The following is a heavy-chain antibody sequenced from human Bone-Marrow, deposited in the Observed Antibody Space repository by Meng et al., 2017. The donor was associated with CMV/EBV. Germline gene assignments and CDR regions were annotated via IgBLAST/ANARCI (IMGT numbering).Heavy chain of an antibody. CDR1: GFTFSSYW. J-gene: IGHJ3*02. CDR2: IYYSGST. Sequence: GSLRLSCAASGFTFSSYWMHWIRQPPGKGLGWIGSIYYSGSTYYNPSLKSRVTISVDTSKNQFSPKLSSVTAADTAVYYCARDAVAAGLGDAFDIWGQGTMVTVSS. V-gene: IGHV4-38-2*02. CDR3: ARDAVAAGLGDAFDI. D-gene: IGHD6-13*01.